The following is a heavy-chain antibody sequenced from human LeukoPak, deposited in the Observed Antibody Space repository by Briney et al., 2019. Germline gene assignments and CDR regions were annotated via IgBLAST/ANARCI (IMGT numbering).Heavy chain of an antibody. V-gene: IGHV4-34*01. J-gene: IGHJ4*02. CDR3: AIKEATTIYYFDY. CDR1: GGSFSGYY. D-gene: IGHD5-12*01. CDR2: INHSGST. Sequence: PSETLSLTCAVYGGSFSGYYWSWIRQPPRKGLEWSGEINHSGSTNYNPSLKSRVTISVDTSKNQFSLKLSSVTAADTAVYYGAIKEATTIYYFDYWGQGTVVTVSS.